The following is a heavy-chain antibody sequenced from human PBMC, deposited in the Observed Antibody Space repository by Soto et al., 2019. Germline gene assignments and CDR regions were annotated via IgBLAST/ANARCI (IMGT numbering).Heavy chain of an antibody. CDR1: GFTFSSYA. Sequence: GGSLRLSCAASGFTFSSYAMSWVRQAPGKGLEWVSAISGSGGSTYYADSVKGRFTISRDNSKNTLYLQMNSLRAEDTAVYYCAKDVPGWSNDYGDYGGAFDIWGQGTMVTVSS. D-gene: IGHD4-17*01. J-gene: IGHJ3*02. CDR2: ISGSGGST. CDR3: AKDVPGWSNDYGDYGGAFDI. V-gene: IGHV3-23*01.